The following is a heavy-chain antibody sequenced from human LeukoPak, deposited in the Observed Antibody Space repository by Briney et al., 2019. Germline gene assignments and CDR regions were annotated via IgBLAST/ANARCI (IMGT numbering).Heavy chain of an antibody. CDR3: ARSGYSSSWYYNYYGMDV. Sequence: GGSLRLSCVASGFTFSSYWMSWVRQAPGKGLEWVANIKQDGSEKNYVDSVKGRFAISRDNAKNSLDLQMNSLRAEDTAVYYCARSGYSSSWYYNYYGMDVWGQGTTVTVSS. CDR2: IKQDGSEK. J-gene: IGHJ6*02. CDR1: GFTFSSYW. D-gene: IGHD6-13*01. V-gene: IGHV3-7*01.